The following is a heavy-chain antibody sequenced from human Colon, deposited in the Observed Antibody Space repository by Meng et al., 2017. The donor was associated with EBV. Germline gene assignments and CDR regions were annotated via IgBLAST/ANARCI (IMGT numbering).Heavy chain of an antibody. CDR3: ARVGQWLPIDY. D-gene: IGHD6-19*01. J-gene: IGHJ4*02. V-gene: IGHV4-4*02. Sequence: QVQLRGTRPGPVDASGTLSLTCSVPWGSISSSNWWSWVRQPPGKGLEWSGEIYHSGSTNYNPSLKSRVTISVDKSKNQFSLNLSSVTAADTAVYYCARVGQWLPIDYWGQGTLVTVSS. CDR2: IYHSGST. CDR1: WGSISSSNW.